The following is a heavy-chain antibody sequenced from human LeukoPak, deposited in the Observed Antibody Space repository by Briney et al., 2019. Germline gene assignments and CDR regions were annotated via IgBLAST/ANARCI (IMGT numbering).Heavy chain of an antibody. CDR3: ARVGEYYYDSSGYSLDAFDI. V-gene: IGHV4-59*01. Sequence: SETLSLTCFVSGGSIGYYYWSWIRQPPGKGLEWIGYIYYTGSSGSANYNPSLKSRVTISVDTSKKHFSLKLSFVTAADTAVYYCARVGEYYYDSSGYSLDAFDIWGQGTMVTVSS. J-gene: IGHJ3*02. D-gene: IGHD3-22*01. CDR2: IYYTGSSGSA. CDR1: GGSIGYYY.